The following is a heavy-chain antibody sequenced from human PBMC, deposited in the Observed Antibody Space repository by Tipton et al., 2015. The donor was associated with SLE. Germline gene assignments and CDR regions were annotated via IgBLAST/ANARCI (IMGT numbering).Heavy chain of an antibody. CDR1: GGSISSYY. CDR3: AREGMAATNPGDY. CDR2: IYYSGST. V-gene: IGHV4-59*12. Sequence: TLSLTCTVSGGSISSYYWSWIRQPPGKGLEWIGYIYYSGSTDYNPSLKSRVTISVDTSKNQFSLKLSSVTAADTAVYYCAREGMAATNPGDYWGQGTLVTVSS. D-gene: IGHD6-25*01. J-gene: IGHJ4*02.